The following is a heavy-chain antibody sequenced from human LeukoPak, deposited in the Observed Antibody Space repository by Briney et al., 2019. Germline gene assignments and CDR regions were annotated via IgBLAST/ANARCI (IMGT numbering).Heavy chain of an antibody. CDR3: AKEEYYYGSGSYYTDY. J-gene: IGHJ4*02. D-gene: IGHD3-10*01. V-gene: IGHV3-23*01. CDR2: ISGSGGST. Sequence: GGSLRLSCAASGFIFSSYAMSWVRQAPGKGLEWVSAISGSGGSTYYADSVKGRFTISRDNSKNTLYLQMNSLRAEDTAVYYCAKEEYYYGSGSYYTDYWGQGTLVTVSS. CDR1: GFIFSSYA.